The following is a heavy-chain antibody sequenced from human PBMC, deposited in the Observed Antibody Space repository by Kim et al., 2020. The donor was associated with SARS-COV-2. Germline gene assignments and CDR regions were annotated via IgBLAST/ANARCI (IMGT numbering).Heavy chain of an antibody. CDR2: IYPGDSDT. CDR3: ARAFSITMVRGVITPYRYRTWGGGGMDV. CDR1: GYSFTSYW. J-gene: IGHJ6*02. V-gene: IGHV5-51*01. Sequence: GESLKISCKGSGYSFTSYWIGWVRQMPGKGLEWMGIIYPGDSDTRYSPSFQGQVTISADKSISTAYLQWSSLKASDTAMYYCARAFSITMVRGVITPYRYRTWGGGGMDVWGQGTTVTVSS. D-gene: IGHD3-10*01.